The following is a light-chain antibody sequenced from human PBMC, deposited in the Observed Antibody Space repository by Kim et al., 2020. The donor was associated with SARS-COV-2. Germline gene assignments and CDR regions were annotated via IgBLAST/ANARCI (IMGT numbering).Light chain of an antibody. CDR1: SANIGAGYD. CDR3: QSYDSSLSGYVV. CDR2: GNS. J-gene: IGLJ2*01. V-gene: IGLV1-40*01. Sequence: VTSACTGSSANIGAGYDVHWYQHLPGTAPKLLIYGNSNRPSGVPDRFSGSKSGTSASLAITGLQAEDEADYYCQSYDSSLSGYVVFGGGTQLTVL.